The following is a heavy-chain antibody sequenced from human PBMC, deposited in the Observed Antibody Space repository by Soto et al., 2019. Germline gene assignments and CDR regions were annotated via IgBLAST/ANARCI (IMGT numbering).Heavy chain of an antibody. Sequence: PGGSLRLSCVASGFTFSSYAMSWVRHAPGKGLEWVSTISSSGDDTNYVDSVKGRFAISRDNSKNTLYLQMNTLRAEDTATYHCAKEQYWNFFDYWGQGTLVTVSS. CDR2: ISSSGDDT. V-gene: IGHV3-23*01. CDR3: AKEQYWNFFDY. CDR1: GFTFSSYA. J-gene: IGHJ4*02. D-gene: IGHD1-1*01.